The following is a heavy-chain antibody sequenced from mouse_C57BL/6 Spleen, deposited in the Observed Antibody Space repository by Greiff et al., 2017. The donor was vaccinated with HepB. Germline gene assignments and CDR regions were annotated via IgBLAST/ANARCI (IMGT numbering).Heavy chain of an antibody. J-gene: IGHJ2*01. CDR2: INPNNGGT. V-gene: IGHV1-26*01. Sequence: VKLQQSGPELVKPGASVKISCKASGYTFTDYYMNWVKQSHGKSLEWIGDINPNNGGTSYNQKFKGKATLTVDKSSSTAYMELRSLTSEDSAVYYCAREFDYWGQGTTLTVSS. CDR1: GYTFTDYY. CDR3: AREFDY.